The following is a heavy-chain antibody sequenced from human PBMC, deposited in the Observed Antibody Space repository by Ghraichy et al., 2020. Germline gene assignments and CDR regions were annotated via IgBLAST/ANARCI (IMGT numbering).Heavy chain of an antibody. CDR3: AREGLKVAFDY. CDR1: GSTFSRSW. D-gene: IGHD2-15*01. J-gene: IGHJ4*02. CDR2: TNQDGNEK. Sequence: GGSLRLSCVASGSTFSRSWMSWVRQAPGKGLEWVANTNQDGNEKYYVDSVKGRFTISRDNAKNSLYLQMHSLTAEDTAMYYCAREGLKVAFDYWGQGTLVTVSS. V-gene: IGHV3-7*04.